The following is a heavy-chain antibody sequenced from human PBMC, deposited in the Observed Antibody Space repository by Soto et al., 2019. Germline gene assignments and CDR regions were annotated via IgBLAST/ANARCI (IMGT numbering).Heavy chain of an antibody. J-gene: IGHJ4*02. CDR2: INHSGST. CDR3: ARFRRETTTDPSYGDYMYYFDY. Sequence: SETLSLTCAVYGGSFSGYYWSWIRQPPGKGLEWIGEINHSGSTNYNPSLKSRVTISVDTSKNQFSLKLSSVTAADTAVYYCARFRRETTTDPSYGDYMYYFDYWGQGTLVTVSS. V-gene: IGHV4-34*01. CDR1: GGSFSGYY. D-gene: IGHD4-17*01.